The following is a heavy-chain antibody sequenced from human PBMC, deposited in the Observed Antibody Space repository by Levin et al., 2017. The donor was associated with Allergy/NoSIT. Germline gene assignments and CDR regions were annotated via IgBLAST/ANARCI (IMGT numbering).Heavy chain of an antibody. CDR3: ARVQVDSNEAFDY. J-gene: IGHJ4*02. D-gene: IGHD2-8*01. CDR1: GFSLTASQVG. V-gene: IGHV2-5*02. Sequence: SGPTLVKPTQTLTLTCTFSGFSLTASQVGVGWIRQSPGKALEWLALIYWDDDERYSPSLKSRLTITKDTSKNEVVIKMTNMNPVDTGTYFCARVQVDSNEAFDYWGQGTQVTVSS. CDR2: IYWDDDE.